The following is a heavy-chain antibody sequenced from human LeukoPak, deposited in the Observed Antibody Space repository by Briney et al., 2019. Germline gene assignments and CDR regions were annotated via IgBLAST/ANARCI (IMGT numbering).Heavy chain of an antibody. V-gene: IGHV3-74*01. D-gene: IGHD1-26*01. CDR3: ARDPNYSGIFDY. J-gene: IGHJ4*02. CDR2: INTDGSST. CDR1: GFTFSSYW. Sequence: GGSLRLSCAASGFTFSSYWMTWVRQAPGKGLVRVSRINTDGSSTSYADSVKGRFTISRDNARNTLYLQMNSLRAEDTAVYYCARDPNYSGIFDYWGQGTLVTVSS.